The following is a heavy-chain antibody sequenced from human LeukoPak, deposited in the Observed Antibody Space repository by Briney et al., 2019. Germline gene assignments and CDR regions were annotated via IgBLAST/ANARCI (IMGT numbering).Heavy chain of an antibody. V-gene: IGHV3-74*01. CDR3: ARVGEYDSFDY. Sequence: GGSLRLSCAASGFTFSNFWMYWVRQPPGKGLVWVSRISSDGSNTNYADSVKGRFTISRDNAKNTLYLQKDSLRAEDTAVYYCARVGEYDSFDYWGQGTLVTVSS. D-gene: IGHD2/OR15-2a*01. CDR2: ISSDGSNT. CDR1: GFTFSNFW. J-gene: IGHJ4*02.